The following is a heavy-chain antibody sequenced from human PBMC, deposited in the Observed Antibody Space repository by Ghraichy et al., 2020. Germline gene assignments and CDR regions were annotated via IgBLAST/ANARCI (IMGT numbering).Heavy chain of an antibody. CDR2: IKNKADGATT. J-gene: IGHJ5*02. D-gene: IGHD6-19*01. CDR3: ARGGGWLSDR. Sequence: LSLTCAASGFTFSDAWMSWVRQAPGKGLEGVGRIKNKADGATTDYTAPVKGRFAISRDDSKDTLYLQLNSLKTEDTAVYYCARGGGWLSDRWGQGTLVTVSS. CDR1: GFTFSDAW. V-gene: IGHV3-15*01.